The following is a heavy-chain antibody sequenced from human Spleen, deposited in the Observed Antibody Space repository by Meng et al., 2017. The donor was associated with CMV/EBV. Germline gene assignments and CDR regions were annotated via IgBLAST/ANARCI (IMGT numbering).Heavy chain of an antibody. D-gene: IGHD2-2*01. CDR1: GYTFTGYY. V-gene: IGHV1-2*02. CDR3: ATPILGYCSSISCPMGY. J-gene: IGHJ4*02. CDR2: INPNSGGT. Sequence: ASVKVSCKASGYTFTGYYMHWVRQAPGQGLEWMGWINPNSGGTNYAQKFQGRVTMTRDTSISTAYMELNSLRSEDTAVYFCATPILGYCSSISCPMGYWDQGTLVTVSS.